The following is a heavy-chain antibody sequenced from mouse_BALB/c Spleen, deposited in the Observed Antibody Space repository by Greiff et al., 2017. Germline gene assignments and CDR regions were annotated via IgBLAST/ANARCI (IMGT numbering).Heavy chain of an antibody. Sequence: QVQLKESGAELVRPGVSVKISCKGSGYTFTDYAMHWVKQSHAKSLEWIGVISTYYGDASYNQKFKGKATMTVDKSSSTAYMELARLTSEDSAIYYCARGGLWSPYWGQGTLVTVSA. D-gene: IGHD2-13*01. CDR2: ISTYYGDA. CDR1: GYTFTDYA. CDR3: ARGGLWSPY. V-gene: IGHV1S137*01. J-gene: IGHJ3*01.